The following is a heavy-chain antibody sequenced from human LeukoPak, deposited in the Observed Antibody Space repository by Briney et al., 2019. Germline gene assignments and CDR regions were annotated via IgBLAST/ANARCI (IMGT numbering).Heavy chain of an antibody. V-gene: IGHV4-31*03. CDR1: GGSISSGGYY. CDR3: ARKDLRYYYYYGNDV. J-gene: IGHJ6*02. Sequence: PSETLSLTCTVSGGSISSGGYYWSWIRQHPGKGLEWIGYIYYSGSTYYNPSLKSRVTISVDTSKNQFSLKLSSVTAADTAVYYLARKDLRYYYYYGNDVWGQRTTGTGSS. CDR2: IYYSGST.